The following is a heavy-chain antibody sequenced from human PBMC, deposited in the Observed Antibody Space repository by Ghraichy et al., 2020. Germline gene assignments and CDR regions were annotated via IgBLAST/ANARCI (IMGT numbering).Heavy chain of an antibody. CDR2: AIPVVGYS. V-gene: IGHV1-69*11. Sequence: SVKVSCKASGGTFNTNAFSWVRQAPGQGLEWMGRAIPVVGYSGYAQKFRGRITITADDSATTSYLELTDLRSEDTAVYFCARDRQAGSHLDPWGQGTLVTVSS. CDR3: ARDRQAGSHLDP. D-gene: IGHD3-10*01. J-gene: IGHJ5*02. CDR1: GGTFNTNA.